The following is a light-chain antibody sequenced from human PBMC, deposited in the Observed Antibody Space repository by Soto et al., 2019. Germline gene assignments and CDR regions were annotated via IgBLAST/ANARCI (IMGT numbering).Light chain of an antibody. CDR1: QGISSY. CDR3: QQLNSYPRKLT. CDR2: AAS. V-gene: IGKV1-9*01. Sequence: DIQLTQSPSFLSASVGDRVTITCRASQGISSYLAWYQQKPGKAPKLLIYAASTLQSGVPSRFGGSGSGTEFTLTISSLQPEDFATYYCQQLNSYPRKLTFGGGTKVEIK. J-gene: IGKJ4*01.